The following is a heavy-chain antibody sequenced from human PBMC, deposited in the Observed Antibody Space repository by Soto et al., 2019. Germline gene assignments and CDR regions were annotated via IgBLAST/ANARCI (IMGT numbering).Heavy chain of an antibody. V-gene: IGHV4-31*03. J-gene: IGHJ6*02. CDR2: IYYSGST. CDR3: ARGVDV. CDR1: GGFVSSGGYH. Sequence: QVQLQESGPGLVKPSQTLSLTCTVSGGFVSSGGYHWRWIRQHPGKGLEWIGCIYYSGSTYYNPSLKSRVTVSVDTSKHQFSLKLSSVTAADTAVYYCARGVDVWVQGTTVTVSS.